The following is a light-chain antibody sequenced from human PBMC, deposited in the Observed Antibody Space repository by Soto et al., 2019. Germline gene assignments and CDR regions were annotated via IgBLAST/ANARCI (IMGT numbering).Light chain of an antibody. CDR2: DAS. CDR3: QQCRGT. V-gene: IGKV1-5*01. J-gene: IGKJ1*01. CDR1: QGISNW. Sequence: DIQMTQSPSALSASVWDRVTITCRASQGISNWVAWYQQKPGKAPKLLIYDASTLESGVPSRFSGSGSGTEFTLTISSLLPDDFATYYCQQCRGTFGQGPKVDIK.